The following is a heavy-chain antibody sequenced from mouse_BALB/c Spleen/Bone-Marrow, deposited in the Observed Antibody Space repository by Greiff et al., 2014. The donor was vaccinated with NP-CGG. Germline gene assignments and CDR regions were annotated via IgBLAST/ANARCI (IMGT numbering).Heavy chain of an antibody. CDR3: ARITTATGAMDY. V-gene: IGHV2-9*02. Sequence: VMLVESGPGLVAPSQSLSITCTVSGFSLTNYGVHWVCQPPGKGLEWLGVIWADGSTNYNSALMSRLSISKDNSKSQVFFKMNSLQTDDTAMYYCARITTATGAMDYWGQGTSVTVSS. CDR2: IWADGST. J-gene: IGHJ4*01. D-gene: IGHD1-2*01. CDR1: GFSLTNYG.